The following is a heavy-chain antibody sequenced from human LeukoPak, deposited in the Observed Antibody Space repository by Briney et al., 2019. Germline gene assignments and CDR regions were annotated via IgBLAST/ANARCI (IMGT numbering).Heavy chain of an antibody. V-gene: IGHV4-38-2*01. CDR3: ARVYTGSSWDYYYYMDV. Sequence: PGGSLRLSCAASGFTFSSYSMNWIRQPPGKGLEWIGSIYYSGSTYYNPSLKSRVTISVDTSKNQFSLKLSSVTAADTAVYYCARVYTGSSWDYYYYMDVWGKGTTVTVSS. J-gene: IGHJ6*03. D-gene: IGHD6-13*01. CDR2: IYYSGST. CDR1: GFTFSSYS.